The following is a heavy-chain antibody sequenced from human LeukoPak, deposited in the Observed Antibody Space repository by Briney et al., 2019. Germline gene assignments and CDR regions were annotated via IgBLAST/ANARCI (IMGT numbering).Heavy chain of an antibody. Sequence: KPSETLSLTCTVSGGSVSSGSYYWSWIRQPPGKGLEWIGYIYYSGSTNYNPSLKSRVTISVDTSKNQFSLKLSSVTAADTAVYYCARVPLDDYGDYVGYYYGMDVWGQGTTVTVSS. V-gene: IGHV4-61*01. CDR2: IYYSGST. CDR3: ARVPLDDYGDYVGYYYGMDV. CDR1: GGSVSSGSYY. D-gene: IGHD4-17*01. J-gene: IGHJ6*02.